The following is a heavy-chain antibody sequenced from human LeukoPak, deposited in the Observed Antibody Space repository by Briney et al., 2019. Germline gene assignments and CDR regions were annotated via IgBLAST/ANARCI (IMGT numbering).Heavy chain of an antibody. Sequence: KSSETLSLTCAVYGGSFSGYYWSWIRQPPGKGLEWIGEINHSGSTNYNPSLKSRVTISVDTSKNQFSLKLSSVTAADTAEYYCARALYDFWSGFLDDAFDIWGQGTMVTVSS. CDR2: INHSGST. CDR3: ARALYDFWSGFLDDAFDI. D-gene: IGHD3-3*01. CDR1: GGSFSGYY. J-gene: IGHJ3*02. V-gene: IGHV4-34*01.